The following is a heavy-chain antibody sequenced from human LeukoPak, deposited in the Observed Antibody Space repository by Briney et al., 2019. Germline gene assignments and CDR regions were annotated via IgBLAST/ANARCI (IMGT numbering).Heavy chain of an antibody. CDR2: IIPIFGTA. V-gene: IGHV1-69*13. CDR3: ARGGTYYYDSSGYSLDY. CDR1: GGTFSSYA. Sequence: SVKVSCKASGGTFSSYAISWVRQAPGQGLEWMGGIIPIFGTANYAQKFQGRVTITADESTSTAYMELSSLRSEDTAVYYCARGGTYYYDSSGYSLDYWGQGTLVTVSS. D-gene: IGHD3-22*01. J-gene: IGHJ4*02.